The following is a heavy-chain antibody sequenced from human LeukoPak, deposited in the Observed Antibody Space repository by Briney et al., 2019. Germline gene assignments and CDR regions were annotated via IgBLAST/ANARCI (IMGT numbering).Heavy chain of an antibody. Sequence: PSETLSLTCTVSGGSISSSSYYWGWIRQPPGKGLEWIGSIYYSGSTYYNPSLKSRVTISVDTSKSQFSLKLSSVTAADTAVYYCARAFVDTAMVDAFDIWGQGTMVTVSS. V-gene: IGHV4-39*07. CDR3: ARAFVDTAMVDAFDI. J-gene: IGHJ3*02. CDR1: GGSISSSSYY. D-gene: IGHD5-18*01. CDR2: IYYSGST.